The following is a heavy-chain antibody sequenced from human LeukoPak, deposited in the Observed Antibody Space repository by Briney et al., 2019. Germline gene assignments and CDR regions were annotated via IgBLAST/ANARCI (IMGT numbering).Heavy chain of an antibody. V-gene: IGHV4-59*01. CDR2: IIYSGST. J-gene: IGHJ4*01. D-gene: IGHD5/OR15-5a*01. CDR1: GARFSNYY. CDR3: ATAGMSSVEY. Sequence: PSETLSLTCTVSGARFSNYYWSWIRQPPGKGLEWIGYIIYSGSTKYNPSLKSRVTMSADTSKNQLSLKPNSVTAADTAVYYCATAGMSSVEYWGHGTLVTVSS.